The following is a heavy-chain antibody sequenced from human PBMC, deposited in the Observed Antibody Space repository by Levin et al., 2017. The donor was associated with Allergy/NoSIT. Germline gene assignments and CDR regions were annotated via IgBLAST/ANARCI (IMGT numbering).Heavy chain of an antibody. V-gene: IGHV3-73*01. CDR1: GFSFTDSA. CDR2: IRGKADSYVT. D-gene: IGHD3-10*01. J-gene: IGHJ6*03. CDR3: ARQQVGVRGLMVLMDV. Sequence: GGSLRLSCAASGFSFTDSALHWVRQASGKGLEWVGRIRGKADSYVTAYATSLQGRFTISTDDSNNTAYLEMNSLQTEDTAVYYCARQQVGVRGLMVLMDVWGKGTTVTVSS.